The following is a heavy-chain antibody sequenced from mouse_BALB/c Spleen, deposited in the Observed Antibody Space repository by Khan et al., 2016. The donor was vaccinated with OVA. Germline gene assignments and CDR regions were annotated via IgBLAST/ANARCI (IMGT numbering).Heavy chain of an antibody. CDR3: ARAFDNGAWFAY. CDR2: IWAGGST. D-gene: IGHD1-1*01. J-gene: IGHJ3*01. V-gene: IGHV2-9*02. Sequence: QVQLKESGPGLVAPSQTLSITCTVSGFSLSNYGIHWVRQSPGKGLEWLGVIWAGGSTNHNSALMSRLRISKDNSKSQVLLKMNSLQTDDQAMYYFARAFDNGAWFAYWGQGTLVTVSA. CDR1: GFSLSNYG.